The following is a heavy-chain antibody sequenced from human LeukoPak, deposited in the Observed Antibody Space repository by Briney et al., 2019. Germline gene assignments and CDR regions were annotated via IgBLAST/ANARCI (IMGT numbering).Heavy chain of an antibody. J-gene: IGHJ5*02. D-gene: IGHD3-22*01. Sequence: SETLSLTCAVSGCSISSGHFWGWIRQPPGQGLEWIGSIFQSGTTYYNPSLKSRVTISVDTSKNHFSLKLSSVTAADTAVYYCARHVSYNIIGSHWGGFDPWGQGTLVTVSS. CDR1: GCSISSGHF. CDR2: IFQSGTT. V-gene: IGHV4-38-2*01. CDR3: ARHVSYNIIGSHWGGFDP.